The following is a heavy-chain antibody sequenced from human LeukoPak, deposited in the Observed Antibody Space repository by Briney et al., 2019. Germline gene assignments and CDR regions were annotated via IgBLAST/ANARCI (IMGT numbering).Heavy chain of an antibody. CDR3: ATDNRPLSNHYYYYYYMDV. V-gene: IGHV4-59*01. Sequence: PSKTLSLTCTVSGGSISSYYWSWIRQPPGKGLEWIGYIYYSGSTNYNPSLKSRVTISVDTSKNQFSLKLSSVTAADTAVYYCATDNRPLSNHYYYYYYMDVWGKGTTVTVSS. CDR1: GGSISSYY. CDR2: IYYSGST. J-gene: IGHJ6*03. D-gene: IGHD1-14*01.